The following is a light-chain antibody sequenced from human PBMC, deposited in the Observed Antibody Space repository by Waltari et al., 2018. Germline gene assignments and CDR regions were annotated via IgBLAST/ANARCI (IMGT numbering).Light chain of an antibody. CDR3: QQYNTWPPIT. Sequence: EIVMTQSPATLSVSPGERATLSCRASQSVSSNLARYQQKPGQTPRLLIYEASTRPTGIPARFSGSGSGTEFTLSISSLQSEDFAVYYCQQYNTWPPITFGQGTRLEIK. V-gene: IGKV3-15*01. CDR2: EAS. J-gene: IGKJ5*01. CDR1: QSVSSN.